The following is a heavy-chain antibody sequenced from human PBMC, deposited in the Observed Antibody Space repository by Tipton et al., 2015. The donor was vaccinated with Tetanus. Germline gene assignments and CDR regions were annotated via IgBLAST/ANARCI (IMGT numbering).Heavy chain of an antibody. V-gene: IGHV3-23*01. J-gene: IGHJ4*02. D-gene: IGHD6-6*01. CDR2: ISGGGVST. CDR3: AKSEARLGTSSSLD. CDR1: GFTFSGYA. Sequence: GSLRLSCAASGFTFSGYAMNWVRQAPGKGLEWVSAISGGGVSTYYADSVKGRFTISRDNSKNTLYLQMNSLRADDTAVYFCAKSEARLGTSSSLDWGQGTLVTVSS.